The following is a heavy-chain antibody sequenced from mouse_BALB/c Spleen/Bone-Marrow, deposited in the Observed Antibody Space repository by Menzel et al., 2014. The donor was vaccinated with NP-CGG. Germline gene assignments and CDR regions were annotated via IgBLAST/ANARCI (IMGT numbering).Heavy chain of an antibody. CDR1: GFTFSRFG. CDR3: GRGDY. CDR2: ISSGSSSI. V-gene: IGHV5-17*02. Sequence: EVKLMESGGGLVQPGGSRKLSCAASGFTFSRFGMHWVRRAPEKGLEWVAFISSGSSSIYYTDTVKGRFTIPRDNPKNTLFLQMTSLRSEDTAMYYCGRGDYWGQGTTLTVSS. J-gene: IGHJ2*01.